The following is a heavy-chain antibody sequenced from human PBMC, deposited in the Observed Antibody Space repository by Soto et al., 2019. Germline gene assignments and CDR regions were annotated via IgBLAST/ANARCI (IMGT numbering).Heavy chain of an antibody. V-gene: IGHV1-69*12. D-gene: IGHD2-2*01. J-gene: IGHJ6*04. CDR1: GGTFSSYA. Sequence: QVQLVQSGAEVTKPGSSVKVSCKASGGTFSSYAISWVRQAPGQGLEWMGGIIPIFGTANYAQKFQGRVKITADESTCTAYVELSSLSSEDTAVYYCARHVPAAGYSYGMDVWGEGTTVTVSS. CDR3: ARHVPAAGYSYGMDV. CDR2: IIPIFGTA.